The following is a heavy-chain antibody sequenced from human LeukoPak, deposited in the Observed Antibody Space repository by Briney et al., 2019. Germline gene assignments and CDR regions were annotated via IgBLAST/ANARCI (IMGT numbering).Heavy chain of an antibody. D-gene: IGHD6-25*01. V-gene: IGHV3-74*01. CDR1: GFTFSSHW. J-gene: IGHJ3*02. CDR2: INNDESIT. CDR3: AGGIAGAARDAFDI. Sequence: PGGSLRLSCAASGFTFSSHWMHWVRQAPGKGLVWVTRINNDESITSYAGSVKGRFTISRDNAKNTLYLQMNSLKAEDTAVYYCAGGIAGAARDAFDIWGQGIMVTVSS.